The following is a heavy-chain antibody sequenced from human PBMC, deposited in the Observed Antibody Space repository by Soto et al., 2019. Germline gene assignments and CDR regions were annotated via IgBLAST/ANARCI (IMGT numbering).Heavy chain of an antibody. CDR3: ARDLRYCSGGSCPLMDV. V-gene: IGHV1-69*01. CDR2: IIPIFGTA. CDR1: GGTFSSYA. D-gene: IGHD2-15*01. Sequence: QVQLVLSGAEVKKPGSSVKVSCKASGGTFSSYAISWVRQAPGQGLEWMGGIIPIFGTANYAQKFQGRVTITADESTSTAYMELSSLRSEDTAVYYCARDLRYCSGGSCPLMDVWGQGTTVTVSS. J-gene: IGHJ6*02.